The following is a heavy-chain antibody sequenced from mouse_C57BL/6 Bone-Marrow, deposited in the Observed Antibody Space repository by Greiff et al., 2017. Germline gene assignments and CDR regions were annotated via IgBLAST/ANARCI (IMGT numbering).Heavy chain of an antibody. CDR2: ISSGSSTI. Sequence: EVKLMESGGGLVKPGGSLKLSCAASGFTFSDYGMHWVRQAPEKGLEWVAYISSGSSTIYYADTVKGRFTISRDNAKKTLFLQMTSLRSEDTAMYYCAREGTTVVSYYFDYWGQGTTLTVSS. J-gene: IGHJ2*01. CDR1: GFTFSDYG. CDR3: AREGTTVVSYYFDY. D-gene: IGHD1-1*01. V-gene: IGHV5-17*01.